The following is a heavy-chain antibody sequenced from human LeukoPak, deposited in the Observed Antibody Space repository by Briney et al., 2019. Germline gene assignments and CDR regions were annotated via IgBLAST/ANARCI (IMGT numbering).Heavy chain of an antibody. Sequence: ASVKVSCKASGYTFTGYYMHWVRQAPGQGLEWLGRINPNSGDTNYAQNLHGRVTMTRDTSITTAYMELNSLTSDDTAVYFCARSAEHCNNGVCFTDYYMDVWGKGTTVTVSS. D-gene: IGHD2-8*01. CDR3: ARSAEHCNNGVCFTDYYMDV. CDR1: GYTFTGYY. CDR2: INPNSGDT. V-gene: IGHV1-2*06. J-gene: IGHJ6*03.